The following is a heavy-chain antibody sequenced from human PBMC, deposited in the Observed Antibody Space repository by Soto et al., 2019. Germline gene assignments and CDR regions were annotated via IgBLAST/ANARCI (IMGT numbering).Heavy chain of an antibody. CDR1: GFTFSDHY. CDR2: SRNKANSFST. CDR3: TRIAYNYGPGDY. J-gene: IGHJ4*02. V-gene: IGHV3-72*01. D-gene: IGHD2-21*01. Sequence: GGSLILSCEVSGFTFSDHYMDWVRQAPGKGLEWVGRSRNKANSFSTAYAPSVKGRFTISRDDSKSSLYLQMNSLKTDDTAAYYCTRIAYNYGPGDYWGQGTLVTVSS.